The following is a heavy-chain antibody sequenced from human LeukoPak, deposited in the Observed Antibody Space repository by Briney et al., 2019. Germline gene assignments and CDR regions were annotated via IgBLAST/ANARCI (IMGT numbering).Heavy chain of an antibody. D-gene: IGHD2-8*01. CDR3: ARHEMVWFDP. CDR2: IYNSGST. V-gene: IGHV4-59*08. Sequence: PSEPLSLTCTVSADSISNYYWTWLRQPPGKGLEWIGYIYNSGSTNYNTSLKSRVTISMDTSKNQFSLKLSSVTAADTAVYYCARHEMVWFDPWGQGTLVTVSS. J-gene: IGHJ5*02. CDR1: ADSISNYY.